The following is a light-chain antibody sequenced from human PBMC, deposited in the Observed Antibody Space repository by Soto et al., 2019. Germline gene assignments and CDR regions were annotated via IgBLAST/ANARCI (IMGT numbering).Light chain of an antibody. CDR2: DAS. V-gene: IGKV1-39*01. CDR1: QGISTY. Sequence: DIQMTQSPSSLSASVGDRVTITCRASQGISTYLNWYQQKPGKAPKLLIYDASSLESGVPSRFSGSGSGTDFTLTISSLQPEDFATYYCQQSYSTITFGQGTRLEIK. CDR3: QQSYSTIT. J-gene: IGKJ5*01.